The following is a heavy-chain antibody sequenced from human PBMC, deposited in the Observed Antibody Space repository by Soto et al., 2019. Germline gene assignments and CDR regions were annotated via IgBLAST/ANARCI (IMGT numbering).Heavy chain of an antibody. V-gene: IGHV4-39*02. CDR1: GGSLSSRSNY. CDR2: AYYTGGT. Sequence: SETLSLTCTVSGGSLSSRSNYWGWVRRPPGKGLEWIGSAYYTGGTYYNPSLKSRVAISIDMSKNQFSLELSFVTAADTAVYSCAREGPPIRAHTQPEDFQQWGQGTLVTVSS. J-gene: IGHJ1*01. D-gene: IGHD1-26*01. CDR3: AREGPPIRAHTQPEDFQQ.